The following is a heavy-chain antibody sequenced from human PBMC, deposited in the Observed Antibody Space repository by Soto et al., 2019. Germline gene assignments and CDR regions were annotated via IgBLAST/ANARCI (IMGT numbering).Heavy chain of an antibody. CDR2: ISGSGGRT. V-gene: IGHV3-23*01. Sequence: GGSLRLSWAASGFTFSLYAMSWVRQAPGKGLEWVSVISGSGGRTYYADSVKGRFIVSRDNSKNTLYLQMNSLRDEEVAVYYCGKEAVVESAARFQYYYYGLDVWGEGTTVTVSS. J-gene: IGHJ6*04. D-gene: IGHD2-15*01. CDR3: GKEAVVESAARFQYYYYGLDV. CDR1: GFTFSLYA.